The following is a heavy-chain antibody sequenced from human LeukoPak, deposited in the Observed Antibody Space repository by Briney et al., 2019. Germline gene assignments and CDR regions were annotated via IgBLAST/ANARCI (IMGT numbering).Heavy chain of an antibody. J-gene: IGHJ4*02. D-gene: IGHD6-19*01. CDR3: AKDQGSGWYEDYFDY. Sequence: GGSLRLSCAASGFTFSSYGMHWVRQAPGKGLEWVAFIRYDGSTIYYADSVNGRFTISRDNSKNTLYLQMNSLKAEDTAVYYCAKDQGSGWYEDYFDYWGQGTLVTVSS. V-gene: IGHV3-30*02. CDR2: IRYDGSTI. CDR1: GFTFSSYG.